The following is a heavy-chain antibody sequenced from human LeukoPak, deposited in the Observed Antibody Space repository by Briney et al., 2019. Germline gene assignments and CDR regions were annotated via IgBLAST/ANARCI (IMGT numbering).Heavy chain of an antibody. CDR3: ARGCADYYDSSGYYTPFDY. CDR1: GGSFSGYY. V-gene: IGHV4-34*01. D-gene: IGHD3-22*01. J-gene: IGHJ4*02. CDR2: INHSGST. Sequence: SETPSLTCAVYGGSFSGYYWSWIRQPPGKGLEWIGEINHSGSTNYNPSLKSRVTISVDTSKNQFSLKLSSVTAADTAVYYCARGCADYYDSSGYYTPFDYWGQGTLVTVSS.